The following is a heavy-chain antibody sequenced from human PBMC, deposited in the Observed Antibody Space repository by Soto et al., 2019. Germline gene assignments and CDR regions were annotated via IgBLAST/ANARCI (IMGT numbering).Heavy chain of an antibody. V-gene: IGHV4-30-4*01. J-gene: IGHJ5*02. CDR3: ARVRTGWFDP. CDR1: GGSISSGDYY. CDR2: IYYSGST. D-gene: IGHD1-1*01. Sequence: SETLSLTCTVSGGSISSGDYYWSWIRQPPGKGLEWIEYIYYSGSTYYNPSLKSRVTISVDTSKNQFSLKLSYVTAADTAVYYCARVRTGWFDPWGQGTLVTVSS.